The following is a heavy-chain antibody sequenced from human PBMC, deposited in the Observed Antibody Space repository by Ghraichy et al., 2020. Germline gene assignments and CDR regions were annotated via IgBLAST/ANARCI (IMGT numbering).Heavy chain of an antibody. CDR1: GFTFSSYG. CDR3: VKYGFSNGCYEGFDY. J-gene: IGHJ4*02. D-gene: IGHD6-19*01. Sequence: GGSLRLSCAASGFTFSSYGMHWVHQAPGKGLEWAAFIRFDGSNKYYADSVKGRFTISRDNSRNTLYLQMNSLRAEDTAVYYCVKYGFSNGCYEGFDYWGQGTLVTVSS. V-gene: IGHV3-30*02. CDR2: IRFDGSNK.